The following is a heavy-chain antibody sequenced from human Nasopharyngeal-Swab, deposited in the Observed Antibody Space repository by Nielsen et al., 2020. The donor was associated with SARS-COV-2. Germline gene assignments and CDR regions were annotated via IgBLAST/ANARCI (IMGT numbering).Heavy chain of an antibody. Sequence: LKISCAASGFTFSDYCMSWIRQAPGKGLEWVSHISTTGSSKYYADSLKGRFTISRDNDKNSLYLQMNSLRADDTAVYYCASGGYDFWSGYPSDYWGLGTLVTVSS. V-gene: IGHV3-11*04. J-gene: IGHJ4*02. CDR2: ISTTGSSK. CDR3: ASGGYDFWSGYPSDY. CDR1: GFTFSDYC. D-gene: IGHD3-3*01.